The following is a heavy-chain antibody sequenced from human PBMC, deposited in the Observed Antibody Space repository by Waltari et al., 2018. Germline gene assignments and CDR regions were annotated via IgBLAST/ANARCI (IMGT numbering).Heavy chain of an antibody. Sequence: QVQLQESGPGLVKPSETLSLTCTVSGGSISSYYWSWIRQPPGKGLEWIGYIYYSGSTNYNPSLKSRVTISVDTSKNQFSLKLSSVTAADTAVYYCARALDSSSWFDYWGQGTLVTVSS. CDR3: ARALDSSSWFDY. CDR2: IYYSGST. D-gene: IGHD6-13*01. V-gene: IGHV4-59*01. J-gene: IGHJ4*02. CDR1: GGSISSYY.